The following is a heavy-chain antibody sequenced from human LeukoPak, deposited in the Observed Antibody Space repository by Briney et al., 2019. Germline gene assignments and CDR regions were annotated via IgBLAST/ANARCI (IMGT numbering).Heavy chain of an antibody. CDR3: ARRTRSGSYFAY. Sequence: SETLSLTCTVSGGSISSSPYYWDWIRQPPGKGLEWIGSIYHSGSTYYNPSLKSRVPISVDTSKNQFSLKLNSVTAADTAVYYCARRTRSGSYFAYWGQGTLVTVSS. CDR2: IYHSGST. J-gene: IGHJ4*02. D-gene: IGHD3-10*01. V-gene: IGHV4-39*01. CDR1: GGSISSSPYY.